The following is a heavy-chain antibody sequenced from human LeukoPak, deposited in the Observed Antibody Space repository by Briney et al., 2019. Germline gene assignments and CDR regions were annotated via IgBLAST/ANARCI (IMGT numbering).Heavy chain of an antibody. CDR2: INHSGST. CDR3: ARGRDIVVVRVWFDP. Sequence: PSETLSLTCAVYGGSFSGYYWSWIRQPPGKGLEWIGEINHSGSTNYNPSLKSRVTISVDMSKNQFSLKLSSVTAADTAVYYCARGRDIVVVRVWFDPWGQGTLVTVSS. CDR1: GGSFSGYY. D-gene: IGHD2-2*01. J-gene: IGHJ5*02. V-gene: IGHV4-34*01.